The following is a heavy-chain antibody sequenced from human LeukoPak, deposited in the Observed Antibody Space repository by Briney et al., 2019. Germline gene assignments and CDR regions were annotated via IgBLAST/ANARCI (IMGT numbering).Heavy chain of an antibody. CDR2: IKQDGSEK. Sequence: GSLRLSCAASGFTFSSYWMSWVRQAPGKGLEWVANIKQDGSEKYYVDSVKGRFTISRDNAKNSLYLQMNSLRAEDTAVYYCARESSGSSSSFDYWGQGTLVTVSS. J-gene: IGHJ4*02. D-gene: IGHD6-6*01. CDR1: GFTFSSYW. CDR3: ARESSGSSSSFDY. V-gene: IGHV3-7*01.